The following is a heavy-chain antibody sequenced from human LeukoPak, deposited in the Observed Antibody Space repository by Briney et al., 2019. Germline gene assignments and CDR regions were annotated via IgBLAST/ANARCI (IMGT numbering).Heavy chain of an antibody. D-gene: IGHD3-9*01. Sequence: GGPLRLSCAASGFTFSSYSMNWVRQAPGKGLEWVSYISSSSTIYYADSVKGRFTISRDNAKNSLYLQMNSLRDEDTAVYYCARDPYEGYDILSLATLDYWGQGTLVTVSS. V-gene: IGHV3-48*02. CDR1: GFTFSSYS. J-gene: IGHJ4*02. CDR3: ARDPYEGYDILSLATLDY. CDR2: ISSSSTI.